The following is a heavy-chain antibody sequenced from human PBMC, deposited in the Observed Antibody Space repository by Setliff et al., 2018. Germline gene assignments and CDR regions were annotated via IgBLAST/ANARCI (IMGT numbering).Heavy chain of an antibody. Sequence: SETLSLTCTVSGDSITSNSYHWGWIRQPPGKGLEWIGSIYYSGSTYYNPSLKSRVTISVDTSKNQFSLKLSSVTAADTAVYYCAGGYCSGGRCSRAFDVWDQGTMVTVSS. V-gene: IGHV4-39*07. J-gene: IGHJ3*01. CDR1: GDSITSNSYH. D-gene: IGHD2-15*01. CDR3: AGGYCSGGRCSRAFDV. CDR2: IYYSGST.